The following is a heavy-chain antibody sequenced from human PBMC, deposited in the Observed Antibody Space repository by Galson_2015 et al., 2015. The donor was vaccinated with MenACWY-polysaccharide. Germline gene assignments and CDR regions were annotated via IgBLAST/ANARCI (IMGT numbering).Heavy chain of an antibody. V-gene: IGHV1-18*01. D-gene: IGHD4-23*01. CDR2: ISGNDGDT. CDR3: ARLRGLGGQFYCDF. J-gene: IGHJ4*02. Sequence: GSCKASGSTFPSHFITWVRQAPGQGLEWMGWISGNDGDTDYAQKIQGRVTMTTDTSTSTVYMDLRSLKSDDTAIYYCARLRGLGGQFYCDFWGQGSLVTVSS. CDR1: GSTFPSHF.